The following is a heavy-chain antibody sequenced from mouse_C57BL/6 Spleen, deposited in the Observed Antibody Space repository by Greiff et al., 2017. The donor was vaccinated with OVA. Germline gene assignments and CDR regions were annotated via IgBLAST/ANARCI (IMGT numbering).Heavy chain of an antibody. Sequence: VKLMESGAELVRPGASVTLSCTASGYTFTDYEMHWVKQTPGHGLEWIGAIDPETGGTAYNQKFKGKATLTSDKSSNTAYMGLSSLTSEDSAVYYYTKYVNNFDYWGQGTTLTVSS. CDR1: GYTFTDYE. CDR2: IDPETGGT. D-gene: IGHD2-10*02. CDR3: TKYVNNFDY. J-gene: IGHJ2*01. V-gene: IGHV1-15*01.